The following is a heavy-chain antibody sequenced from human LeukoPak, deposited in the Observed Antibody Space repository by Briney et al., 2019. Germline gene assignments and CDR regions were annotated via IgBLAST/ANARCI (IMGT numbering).Heavy chain of an antibody. V-gene: IGHV3-23*01. CDR1: GFTFSSYA. D-gene: IGHD3-9*01. Sequence: PGGSLRLSCAASGFTFSSYAMSWVRQAPGKGLEWVSAIRGSGGSTYYADSVKGRFTISRDTSKNTLYLQMNSLRAEDTAVYYCAKSPYYDILTGYSYYFDYWGQGTLVTVSS. CDR3: AKSPYYDILTGYSYYFDY. J-gene: IGHJ4*02. CDR2: IRGSGGST.